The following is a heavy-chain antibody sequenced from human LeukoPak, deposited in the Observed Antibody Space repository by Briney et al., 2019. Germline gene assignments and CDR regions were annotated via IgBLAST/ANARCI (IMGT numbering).Heavy chain of an antibody. Sequence: GESLKISCQVSGYKFTNYWIGWVRQMPGKGLDWMGFIYLGNSDTRYSPSFQGQVTISADKSISTAYLQWSSLKASDTAIYYCARGGRSSTWPDYWGQGTLVTVSS. CDR1: GYKFTNYW. CDR2: IYLGNSDT. V-gene: IGHV5-51*01. CDR3: ARGGRSSTWPDY. J-gene: IGHJ4*02. D-gene: IGHD6-13*01.